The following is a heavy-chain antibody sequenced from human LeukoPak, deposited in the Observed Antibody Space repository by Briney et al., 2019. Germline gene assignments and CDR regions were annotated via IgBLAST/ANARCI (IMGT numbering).Heavy chain of an antibody. CDR2: IYYSGST. CDR3: ARLSVITGVDY. Sequence: PSETLSLTCTVSGGSISSRSYYWGWIRQPPGKGLEWIGSIYYSGSTYYNPSLKSRVTISVDTSKNRFSLKLSSVTAADTAVYYCARLSVITGVDYWGQGTLVTVSS. CDR1: GGSISSRSYY. D-gene: IGHD3-22*01. V-gene: IGHV4-39*01. J-gene: IGHJ4*02.